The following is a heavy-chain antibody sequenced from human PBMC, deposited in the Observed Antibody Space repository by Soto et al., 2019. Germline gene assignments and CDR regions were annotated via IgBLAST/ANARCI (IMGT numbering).Heavy chain of an antibody. CDR1: GFSLSTSGVG. CDR2: IYWNDDK. D-gene: IGHD3-3*01. CDR3: AHTTIYFGVVIHFDY. J-gene: IGHJ4*02. Sequence: SGPTLVNPTQTLTLTCTFSGFSLSTSGVGVGWIRQPPGKALEWLALIYWNDDKRYSPSLKSRLTITKDTSKNQVVLTMTNMHPVDTATYYCAHTTIYFGVVIHFDYWGQGTLVTVSS. V-gene: IGHV2-5*01.